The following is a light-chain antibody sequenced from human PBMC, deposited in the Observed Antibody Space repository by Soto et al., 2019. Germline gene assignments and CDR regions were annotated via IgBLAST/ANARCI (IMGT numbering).Light chain of an antibody. J-gene: IGKJ1*01. CDR2: AAS. CDR1: QGISSY. Sequence: DIQMTQSPSTLSASVGDRVTITCRASQGISSYLAWYQQKPGTATRLLIYAASNLQSGVPSRFSASGSGTDFALNINSLQPDEFGTYYCQQGFSLPWTVGQGNKVDIK. V-gene: IGKV1-39*01. CDR3: QQGFSLPWT.